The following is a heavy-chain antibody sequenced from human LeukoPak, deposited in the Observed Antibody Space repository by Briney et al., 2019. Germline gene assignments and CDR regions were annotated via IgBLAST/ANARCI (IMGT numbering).Heavy chain of an antibody. J-gene: IGHJ6*03. D-gene: IGHD6-19*01. Sequence: SNKNYADSVKGRFTISRDNSKNTLYLQMNSLKAEDTAVYYCAREGSDWNYYYYMDVWGKGTTVTISS. V-gene: IGHV3-30*07. CDR2: SNK. CDR3: AREGSDWNYYYYMDV.